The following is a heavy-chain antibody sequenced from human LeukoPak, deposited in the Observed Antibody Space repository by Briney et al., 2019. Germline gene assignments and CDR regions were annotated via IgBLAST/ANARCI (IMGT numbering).Heavy chain of an antibody. CDR1: GFTFSSYA. CDR3: AREYGDEIFGMDV. J-gene: IGHJ6*02. D-gene: IGHD4-17*01. CDR2: ISSNGGST. V-gene: IGHV3-64D*06. Sequence: PGGSLRLSCSASGFTFSSYAMHWVRQAPGKGLEYVSAISSNGGSTYYADSVKGRFTISRDNSKNTLYLQMSSLRAEDTAVYYCAREYGDEIFGMDVWGQGTTVTVSS.